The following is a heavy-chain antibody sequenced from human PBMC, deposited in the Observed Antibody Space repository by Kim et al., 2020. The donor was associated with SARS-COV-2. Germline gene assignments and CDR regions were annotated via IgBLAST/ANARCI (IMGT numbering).Heavy chain of an antibody. J-gene: IGHJ4*02. CDR2: IYYSGST. CDR3: ARGQGLITMIVVVVGAFDY. V-gene: IGHV4-31*03. CDR1: GGSISSGGSY. Sequence: SETLSLTCTVSGGSISSGGSYWSWIRQHPGKGLEWIGYIYYSGSTYYNPSLKSRVTISVDTSKNQFSLKLSSVTAADTAVYYCARGQGLITMIVVVVGAFDYWGQGTLVTVSS. D-gene: IGHD3-22*01.